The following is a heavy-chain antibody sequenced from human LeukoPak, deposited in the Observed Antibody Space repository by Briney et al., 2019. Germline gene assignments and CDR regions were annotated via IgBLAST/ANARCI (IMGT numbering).Heavy chain of an antibody. CDR3: ARDQDWVFDY. V-gene: IGHV3-48*01. CDR1: GFTFSSYS. CDR2: ISSSSSSI. J-gene: IGHJ4*02. Sequence: TGGSLRLSCAASGFTFSSYSMNWVRQAPGKGLEWLSYISSSSSSIYYADSVKGRFTISRDNAKNSLYLQMNSLRAEDTAVYYCARDQDWVFDYWGQGTLVTVSS. D-gene: IGHD3/OR15-3a*01.